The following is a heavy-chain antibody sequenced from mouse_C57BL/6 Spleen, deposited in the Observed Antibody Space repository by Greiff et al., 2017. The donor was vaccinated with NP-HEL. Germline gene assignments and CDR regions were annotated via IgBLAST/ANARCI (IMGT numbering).Heavy chain of an antibody. CDR2: ISYDGSN. J-gene: IGHJ2*01. CDR3: ARGAYSFDY. V-gene: IGHV3-6*01. CDR1: GYSITSGYY. Sequence: EVKLMESGPGLVKPSQSLSLTCSVTGYSITSGYYWNWIRQFPGNKLEWMGYISYDGSNNYNPSLKNRISITRDTSKNQFFLKLNSVTTEDTATYYCARGAYSFDYWGQGTTLTVSS. D-gene: IGHD2-10*01.